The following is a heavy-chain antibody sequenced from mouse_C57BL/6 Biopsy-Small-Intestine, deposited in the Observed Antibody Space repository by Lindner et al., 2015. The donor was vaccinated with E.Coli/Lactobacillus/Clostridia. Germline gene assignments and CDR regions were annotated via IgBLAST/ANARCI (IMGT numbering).Heavy chain of an antibody. CDR3: ARLFGYTMDS. V-gene: IGHV1-9*01. J-gene: IGHJ4*01. CDR2: ILPGSGT. Sequence: VQLQESGAGLMKPGASVKLSCKATGYTFTGYWIEWVRQRPGHGLEWIGEILPGSGTKYNENFKGKATFTADTSSNTAYMQLDSLTTEDSAIYYCARLFGYTMDSWGQGTSVTVSS. CDR1: GYTFTGYW.